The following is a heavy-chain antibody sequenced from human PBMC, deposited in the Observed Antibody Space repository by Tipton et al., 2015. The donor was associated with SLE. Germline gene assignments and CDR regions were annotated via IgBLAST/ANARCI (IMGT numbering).Heavy chain of an antibody. CDR1: GDTFSNYA. CDR2: IIPMLDIA. D-gene: IGHD5-24*01. Sequence: QLVQSGAEVKKPGSSVKVSCKASGDTFSNYAISWVRQAPGQGLEWMGGIIPMLDIANYAHKYQGRVAITADKSSSTAFMELTSLRSEDTAIYYCAFEPGDGGDHWGQGTLVTVSS. CDR3: AFEPGDGGDH. V-gene: IGHV1-69*09. J-gene: IGHJ4*02.